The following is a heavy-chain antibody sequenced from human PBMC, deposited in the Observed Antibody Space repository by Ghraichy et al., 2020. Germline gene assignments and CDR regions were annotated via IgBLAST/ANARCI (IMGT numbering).Heavy chain of an antibody. D-gene: IGHD2-15*01. CDR1: GFTVSSNY. V-gene: IGHV3-53*04. Sequence: GGSLRLSCAASGFTVSSNYMTWVRQAPGKGLEWVSAISSGGYTYYADSVKGRFTISRHNSKNTLYLQMNSLRTEDTAVYYCARDRRAYCSAGSCYSGYFDYWGQGTLVTVSS. J-gene: IGHJ4*02. CDR2: ISSGGYT. CDR3: ARDRRAYCSAGSCYSGYFDY.